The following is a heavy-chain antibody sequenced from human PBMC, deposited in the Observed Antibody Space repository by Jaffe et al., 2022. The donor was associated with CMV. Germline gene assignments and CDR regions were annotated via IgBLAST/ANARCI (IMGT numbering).Heavy chain of an antibody. V-gene: IGHV5-51*01. D-gene: IGHD2-15*01. Sequence: EVQLVQSGAEVKKPGESLKISCKGSGYSFTSYWIGWVRQMPGKGLEWMGIIYPGDSDTRYSPSFQGQVTISADKSISTAYLQWSSLKASDTAMYYCARRGRYCSGGSCYSMIDYWGQGTLVTVSS. J-gene: IGHJ4*02. CDR3: ARRGRYCSGGSCYSMIDY. CDR1: GYSFTSYW. CDR2: IYPGDSDT.